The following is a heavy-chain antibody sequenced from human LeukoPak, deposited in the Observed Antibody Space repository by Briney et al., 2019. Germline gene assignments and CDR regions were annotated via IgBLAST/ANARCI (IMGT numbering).Heavy chain of an antibody. Sequence: PSETLSLTCAVYGGSFSGYYWSWIRQPPGKGLEWIGEINHSGSTNYNPSLKSRVTLSVDTSKNQFSLKLSSVTAADTAVYYCARARGSYYWFDPWGQGTLVTVSS. J-gene: IGHJ5*02. CDR1: GGSFSGYY. V-gene: IGHV4-34*01. D-gene: IGHD1-26*01. CDR3: ARARGSYYWFDP. CDR2: INHSGST.